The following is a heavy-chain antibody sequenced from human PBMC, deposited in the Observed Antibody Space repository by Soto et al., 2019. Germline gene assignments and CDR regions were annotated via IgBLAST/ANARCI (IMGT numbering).Heavy chain of an antibody. J-gene: IGHJ6*03. CDR3: ARDASYCSGGYKGV. CDR2: ISSSSSTI. V-gene: IGHV3-48*02. CDR1: GFTFSSYS. Sequence: GGSLRLSCAASGFTFSSYSMNWVRQAPGKGLEWVSYISSSSSTIYYADSVKGRFTISRDNAKNSLYLQMNRLRDEDTAVDYCARDASYCSGGYKGVWGKGTTVTVSS. D-gene: IGHD3-10*01.